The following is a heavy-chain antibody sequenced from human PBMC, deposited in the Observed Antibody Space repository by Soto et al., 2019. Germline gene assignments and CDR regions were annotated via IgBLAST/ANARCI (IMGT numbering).Heavy chain of an antibody. CDR3: AINVVVVVAASWFDP. J-gene: IGHJ5*02. Sequence: QVPLVQSGAEVKKPGASVKVSCKASGYTFTSYDINWVRQATGQGLEWMGWRNPNSGNTGYAQKFQRRVTMTRNTSISTAYMELSSLRSEDTAVYYCAINVVVVVAASWFDPWGQGTLVTVSS. CDR2: RNPNSGNT. D-gene: IGHD2-15*01. CDR1: GYTFTSYD. V-gene: IGHV1-8*01.